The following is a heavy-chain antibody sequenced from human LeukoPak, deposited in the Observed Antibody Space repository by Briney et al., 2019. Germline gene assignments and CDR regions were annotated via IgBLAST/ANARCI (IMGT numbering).Heavy chain of an antibody. V-gene: IGHV3-48*03. D-gene: IGHD6-19*01. CDR2: IATDGSI. CDR1: GFIVSSVE. CDR3: STSLSGWGTYHYMDV. Sequence: TGGSLRLSCAASGFIVSSVEMNWLREAPGRGLEWLSFIATDGSINYADSVKGRFTLSRDSAQNSLYLHMSTLRAEDTAVYYCSTSLSGWGTYHYMDVWGKGTTVTISS. J-gene: IGHJ6*03.